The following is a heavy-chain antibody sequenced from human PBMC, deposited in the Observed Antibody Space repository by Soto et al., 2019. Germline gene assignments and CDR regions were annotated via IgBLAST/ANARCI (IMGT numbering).Heavy chain of an antibody. CDR1: GGSISSYY. CDR3: AKGWAADAYGMDV. D-gene: IGHD6-13*01. Sequence: PSETLSLTCTVSGGSISSYYWSWIRQPPGKGLEWIGYIYYSGSTNYNPSLKSRVTISVDTSKNQFSLKLSSVTAADTAVYYCAKGWAADAYGMDVWGQGTTVTVSS. V-gene: IGHV4-59*01. J-gene: IGHJ6*02. CDR2: IYYSGST.